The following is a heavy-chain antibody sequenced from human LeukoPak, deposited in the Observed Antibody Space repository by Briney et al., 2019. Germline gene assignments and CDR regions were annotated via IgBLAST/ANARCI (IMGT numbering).Heavy chain of an antibody. Sequence: SETLSLTCTVSGGSISSGSYYWSWIRQPPGKGLEWIGYIYYSGSTNYNPSLKSRVTISVDTSKNQFSLKLSSVTAADTAVYYCARDGKTPLDYWGQGTLVTVSS. V-gene: IGHV4-61*01. J-gene: IGHJ4*02. CDR2: IYYSGST. CDR1: GGSISSGSYY. D-gene: IGHD1-26*01. CDR3: ARDGKTPLDY.